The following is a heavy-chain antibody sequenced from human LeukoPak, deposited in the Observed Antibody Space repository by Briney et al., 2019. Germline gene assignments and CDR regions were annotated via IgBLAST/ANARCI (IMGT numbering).Heavy chain of an antibody. Sequence: SVKVSCKASGGTFSSYAISWVRQAPGQGFEWMGGIIPIFGTANYAQKLQGRVTITADKSTSTAYMELSSLRSEDTAVYYCARSRSPHDAFDIWGQGTMVTVSS. CDR3: ARSRSPHDAFDI. CDR1: GGTFSSYA. CDR2: IIPIFGTA. J-gene: IGHJ3*02. V-gene: IGHV1-69*06.